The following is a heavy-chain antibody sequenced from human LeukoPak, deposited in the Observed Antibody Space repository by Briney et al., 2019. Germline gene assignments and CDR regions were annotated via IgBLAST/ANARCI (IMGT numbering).Heavy chain of an antibody. CDR1: GVNFRSRI. Sequence: PGGPLRLSYAASGVNFRSRIMNWLRQAPGKGLHCVSYISRSSNPIYYADSVKCRFTISRDNAKNSLYLQMSSLRAEDTAVYYCATGLQTNWGQGTLVTVSS. D-gene: IGHD5-24*01. V-gene: IGHV3-48*01. J-gene: IGHJ4*02. CDR2: ISRSSNPI. CDR3: ATGLQTN.